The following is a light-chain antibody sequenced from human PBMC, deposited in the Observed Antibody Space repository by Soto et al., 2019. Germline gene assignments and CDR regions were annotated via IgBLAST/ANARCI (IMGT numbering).Light chain of an antibody. Sequence: EIVLTQSPGTLSLSPGERGTLSCRASQSVSSSSLAWFQQKPGQAPRLLIYGASSRATGIPDRFSGSGSGTDFTLTISRLEPEDFAVYYCQQYSNLPITFGHGTRLEIK. V-gene: IGKV3-20*01. CDR2: GAS. CDR3: QQYSNLPIT. J-gene: IGKJ5*01. CDR1: QSVSSSS.